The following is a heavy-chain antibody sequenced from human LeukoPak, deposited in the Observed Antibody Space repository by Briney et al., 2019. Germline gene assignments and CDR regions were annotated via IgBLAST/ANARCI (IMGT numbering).Heavy chain of an antibody. CDR2: ISGSGGST. D-gene: IGHD6-13*01. V-gene: IGHV3-23*01. CDR1: GFTFGSYG. CDR3: AKPPRIAAAGRGYFDY. J-gene: IGHJ4*02. Sequence: PGGSLRLACAASGFTFGSYGMHWVRQAPGKGLEWVSAISGSGGSTYYADSVKGRFTISRDNSKNTLYLQTNSLRAEDTAVYYCAKPPRIAAAGRGYFDYWGQGTLVTVSS.